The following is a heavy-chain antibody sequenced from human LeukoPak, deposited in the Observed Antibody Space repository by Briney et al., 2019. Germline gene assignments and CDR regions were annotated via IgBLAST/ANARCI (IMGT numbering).Heavy chain of an antibody. CDR3: ARDSPPGSYGEGAFDI. D-gene: IGHD4-17*01. V-gene: IGHV3-74*01. Sequence: GGSLRLSCTASGFTFNTYPMHWVCQAPGKGLVWVSRVYSDGSDSRHADSVKGRFTISRDNAKNTLYLQMNSLRVEDMAVYYCARDSPPGSYGEGAFDIWGQGTMVTVSS. CDR1: GFTFNTYP. J-gene: IGHJ3*02. CDR2: VYSDGSDS.